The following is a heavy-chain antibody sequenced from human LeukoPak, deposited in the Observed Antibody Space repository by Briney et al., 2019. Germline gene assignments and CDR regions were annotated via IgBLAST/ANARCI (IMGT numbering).Heavy chain of an antibody. D-gene: IGHD1-26*01. V-gene: IGHV1-18*01. CDR3: ARYYLDDPLNWFDS. CDR1: GYTFTKYG. Sequence: GASVKVSCKASGYTFTKYGINWVRQAPGQGLEWMGWISPYNSKTIYAENLQGRLSMTTDTSTSTAYMEMRSLRSDDTAVYYCARYYLDDPLNWFDSWGQGTLLTVSS. CDR2: ISPYNSKT. J-gene: IGHJ5*01.